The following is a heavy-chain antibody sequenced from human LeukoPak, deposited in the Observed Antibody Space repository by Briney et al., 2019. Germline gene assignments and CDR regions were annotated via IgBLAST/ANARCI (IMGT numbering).Heavy chain of an antibody. Sequence: GGSLRLSCAASGFTFSTYAMSWVRQAPGKGLEWVSYISSSGSTIYYADSVKGRLTISRDNAKNSLYLQMNSLRAEDTAVYYCAELGITMIGGVWGKGTTVTISS. CDR1: GFTFSTYA. V-gene: IGHV3-48*03. CDR3: AELGITMIGGV. J-gene: IGHJ6*04. CDR2: ISSSGSTI. D-gene: IGHD3-10*02.